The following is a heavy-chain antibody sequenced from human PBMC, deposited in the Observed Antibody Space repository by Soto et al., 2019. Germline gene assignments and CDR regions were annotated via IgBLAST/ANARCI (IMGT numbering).Heavy chain of an antibody. V-gene: IGHV1-2*02. J-gene: IGHJ4*02. Sequence: ASVKVSCKVSGYTFTGYYLHWARQAPGQGLEWMGWINPDNGAANYAQQFQGRVTMTRDTSISTVYLEFSSLRSDDTAVYFCARGEDYRWLFPYLDYWGQRALVTV. CDR2: INPDNGAA. CDR1: GYTFTGYY. D-gene: IGHD2-8*02. CDR3: ARGEDYRWLFPYLDY.